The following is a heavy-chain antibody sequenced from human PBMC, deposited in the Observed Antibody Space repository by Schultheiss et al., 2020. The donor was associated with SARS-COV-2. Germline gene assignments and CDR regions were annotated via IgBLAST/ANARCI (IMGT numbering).Heavy chain of an antibody. CDR3: ARDYAVDY. Sequence: GGSLRLSCAASGFTFSSYDMHWVRQATGKGLEWVSAISGSGGSTYYADSVKGRFTISRDNSKNTLYLQMNSLRDEDTAVYYCARDYAVDYWGQGTLVTVSS. D-gene: IGHD4-17*01. V-gene: IGHV3-23*01. J-gene: IGHJ4*02. CDR1: GFTFSSYD. CDR2: ISGSGGST.